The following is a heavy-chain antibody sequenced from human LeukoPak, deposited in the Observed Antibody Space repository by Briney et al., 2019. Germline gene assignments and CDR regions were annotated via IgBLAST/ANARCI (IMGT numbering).Heavy chain of an antibody. J-gene: IGHJ4*02. CDR2: ISGSGGST. D-gene: IGHD6-19*01. V-gene: IGHV3-23*01. CDR1: GFTFSSYA. CDR3: AKDDVGYSSGWPIDY. Sequence: GGSLRLSCVASGFTFSSYAMSWVRQAPGKGLEWVSAISGSGGSTYYADSVKGRFTISRDNSKNTLYLQMNSLRAEDTAVYYCAKDDVGYSSGWPIDYWGQGTLVTVSS.